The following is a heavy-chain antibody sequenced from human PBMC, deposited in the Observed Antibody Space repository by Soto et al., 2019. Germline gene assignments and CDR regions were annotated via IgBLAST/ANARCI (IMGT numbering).Heavy chain of an antibody. CDR2: ISYDGSNK. CDR3: AKDRGGDDDSTPDV. J-gene: IGHJ6*02. CDR1: GFTFSSYG. V-gene: IGHV3-30*18. D-gene: IGHD3-22*01. Sequence: QVQLVESGGGVVQPGRSLRLSCAASGFTFSSYGMHWVRQAPGKGLEWVAVISYDGSNKYYADSVKGRFTISRDNSKNTLYLQMNRLRAEDTAVYYWAKDRGGDDDSTPDVWGQGTTVTVSS.